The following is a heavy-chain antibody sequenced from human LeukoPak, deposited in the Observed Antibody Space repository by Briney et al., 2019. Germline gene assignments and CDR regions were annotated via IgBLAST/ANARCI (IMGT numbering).Heavy chain of an antibody. CDR2: IKQDGSEK. Sequence: GGSLRLSCAASGFTFTESWMSWVRQAPGKGLEWVANIKQDGSEKYYVDSVEGRFTISRDNAKNSISLQMNSLRGEDTAVYHCVRALGSSSADYWGQGTMVTVAS. CDR1: GFTFTESW. D-gene: IGHD6-6*01. V-gene: IGHV3-7*01. CDR3: VRALGSSSADY. J-gene: IGHJ4*02.